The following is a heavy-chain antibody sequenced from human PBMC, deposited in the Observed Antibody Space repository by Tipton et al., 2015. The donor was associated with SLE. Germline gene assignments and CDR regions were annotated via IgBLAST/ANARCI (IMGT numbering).Heavy chain of an antibody. V-gene: IGHV4-59*08. CDR1: GGSFSGYY. J-gene: IGHJ4*02. CDR2: IYYSGST. Sequence: TLSLTCAVYGGSFSGYYWGWIRQPPGKGLEWIGHIYYSGSTNYNPSLKSRVTISVDTSKNQFSLKLSSVTAADTAVYYCARQTGDTWGFDYWGQGTLVTVSS. CDR3: ARQTGDTWGFDY. D-gene: IGHD7-27*01.